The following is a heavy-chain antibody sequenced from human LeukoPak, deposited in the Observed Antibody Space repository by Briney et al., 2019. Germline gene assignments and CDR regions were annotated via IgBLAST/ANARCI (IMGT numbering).Heavy chain of an antibody. CDR1: GGSISSGDYY. CDR3: ARADSSGYSYYFDY. D-gene: IGHD3-22*01. Sequence: SQTLSLTCTVSGGSISSGDYYWSWIRQPPGRGLEWIGYIYYSGSPYYNPSLKSRVTIPVDTSKNQFSLKLSSVTAADTAVYYCARADSSGYSYYFDYWGQGTLVTVSS. CDR2: IYYSGSP. V-gene: IGHV4-30-4*08. J-gene: IGHJ4*02.